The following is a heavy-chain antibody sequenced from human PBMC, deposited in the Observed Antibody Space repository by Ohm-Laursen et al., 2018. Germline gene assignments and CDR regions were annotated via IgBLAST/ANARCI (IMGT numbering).Heavy chain of an antibody. CDR3: ARVGAYYYGSEHYFDY. J-gene: IGHJ4*02. CDR1: GYTFTSYG. D-gene: IGHD3-10*01. CDR2: ISPYSGQT. Sequence: ASVKVSCNASGYTFTSYGISWVRQAPGQGLEWMGWISPYSGQTKYALKLQGRVTMTTDTSTSTAYMELSSLRSEDTAVYYCARVGAYYYGSEHYFDYWGQGTLVTVSS. V-gene: IGHV1-18*01.